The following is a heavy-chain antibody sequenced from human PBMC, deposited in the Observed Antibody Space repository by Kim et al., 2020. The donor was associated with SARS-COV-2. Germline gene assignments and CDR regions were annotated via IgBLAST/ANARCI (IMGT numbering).Heavy chain of an antibody. D-gene: IGHD6-19*01. CDR1: GFTFSSYW. CDR2: INSDGSST. V-gene: IGHV3-74*01. J-gene: IGHJ6*02. Sequence: GGSLRRSCAASGFTFSSYWMHWVRQAPGKGLVWVSRINSDGSSTSYADSVKGRFTISRDNAKNTLYLQMNSLRAEDTAVYYCARGLPEYSSGWFPLRPWVGGMDVWGQGTTVTVSS. CDR3: ARGLPEYSSGWFPLRPWVGGMDV.